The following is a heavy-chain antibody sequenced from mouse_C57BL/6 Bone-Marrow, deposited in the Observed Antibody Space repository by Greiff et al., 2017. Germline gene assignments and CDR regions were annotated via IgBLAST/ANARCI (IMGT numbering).Heavy chain of an antibody. CDR1: GYTFTGYW. D-gene: IGHD1-1*01. CDR2: ILPGSGST. V-gene: IGHV1-9*01. CDR3: ARDYGSRRRSWFAY. J-gene: IGHJ3*01. Sequence: QVQLQQSGAELMKPGASVKLSCKATGYTFTGYWIEWVKQRPGHGLEWIGEILPGSGSTNYNEKFKGKGTFTADTSSNTAYMQLSILTTEDSAIYYCARDYGSRRRSWFAYWGQGTLVTVSA.